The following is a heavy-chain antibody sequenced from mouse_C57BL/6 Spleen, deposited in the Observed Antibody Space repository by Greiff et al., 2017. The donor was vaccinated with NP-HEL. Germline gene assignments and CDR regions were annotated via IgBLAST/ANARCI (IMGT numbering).Heavy chain of an antibody. CDR3: AREGLYDGYYGLDY. D-gene: IGHD2-3*01. Sequence: QVQLQQSGPELVKPGASVKISCKASGYAFSSSWMNWVKQRPGKGLEWIGRIYPGDGDTNYNGKFKGKATLTADKSSSTAYMQLSSLTSEDSAVYFCAREGLYDGYYGLDYWGQGTTLTVSS. CDR2: IYPGDGDT. J-gene: IGHJ2*01. V-gene: IGHV1-82*01. CDR1: GYAFSSSW.